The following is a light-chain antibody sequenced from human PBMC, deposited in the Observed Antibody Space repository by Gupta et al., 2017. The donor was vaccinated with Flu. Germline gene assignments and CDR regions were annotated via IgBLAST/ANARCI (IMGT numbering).Light chain of an antibody. CDR1: QTLLYSSNNKNY. V-gene: IGKV4-1*01. CDR3: QQEVSAPYI. CDR2: WSS. J-gene: IGKJ2*01. Sequence: DIVMTQSPDSLAVSLGERATINCKSSQTLLYSSNNKNYLAWYQQKPGQTPKLLIYWSSTRDSGVPDRFSGSGSGTDFTLTIGSLQADDVAVYYCQQEVSAPYIFGQGTKVDIK.